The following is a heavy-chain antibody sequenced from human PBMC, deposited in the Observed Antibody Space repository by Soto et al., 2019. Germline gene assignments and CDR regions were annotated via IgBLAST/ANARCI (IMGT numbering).Heavy chain of an antibody. CDR3: ARDQGYYYDSSGYYLRGDAFDI. J-gene: IGHJ3*02. D-gene: IGHD3-22*01. CDR2: IYYSGST. Sequence: SETLSLTCTVSGGSVSSYYWSWIRQPPWKGLEWIGYIYYSGSTNYNPSLKSRVTISVDTSKNQFSLKLSSVTAADTAVYYCARDQGYYYDSSGYYLRGDAFDIWGQGTMVTVSS. V-gene: IGHV4-59*02. CDR1: GGSVSSYY.